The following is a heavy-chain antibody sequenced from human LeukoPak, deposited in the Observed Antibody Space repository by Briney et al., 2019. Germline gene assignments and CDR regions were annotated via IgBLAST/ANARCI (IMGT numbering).Heavy chain of an antibody. D-gene: IGHD3-3*01. J-gene: IGHJ4*02. CDR3: ARARGGEVVQSSCSGYYSSPPGY. V-gene: IGHV3-21*05. CDR1: GFTFSSDS. CDR2: ISSSSYI. Sequence: GGSLRLSCAAAGFTFSSDSMNWVRQAPGKGLEWIAYISSSSYIYYADSVKGRFTISRDNAKNSLYLQMNSLRAEDTAVYYCARARGGEVVQSSCSGYYSSPPGYWGQGTLVTVSS.